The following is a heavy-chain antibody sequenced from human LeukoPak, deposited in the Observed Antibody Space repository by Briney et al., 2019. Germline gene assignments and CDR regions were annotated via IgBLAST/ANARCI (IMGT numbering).Heavy chain of an antibody. CDR1: GFTFSSYS. J-gene: IGHJ6*02. CDR2: NSSSSSYI. D-gene: IGHD4-17*01. CDR3: ARDSVPYGDYDYYGMDV. Sequence: GGSLRLSCAASGFTFSSYSMNWVRQATGKALECVSSNSSSSSYIYYADSVKGRFTISRDNAKNSLYLQMNSLRAEDTAVYYCARDSVPYGDYDYYGMDVWAKGPRSPSP. V-gene: IGHV3-21*01.